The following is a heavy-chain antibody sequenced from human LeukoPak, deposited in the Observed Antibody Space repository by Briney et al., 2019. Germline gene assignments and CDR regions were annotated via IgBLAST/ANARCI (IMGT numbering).Heavy chain of an antibody. CDR2: ISGSSRNI. D-gene: IGHD2-21*02. J-gene: IGHJ1*01. CDR1: GFTFSDYT. V-gene: IGHV3-21*01. CDR3: ARGYCGGDCYGD. Sequence: GGSLILSCSASGFTFSDYTMNWVRQAPGKGLEYVSSISGSSRNIYYADSVRGRFTIYRDNMKRSMYLQMNSLRVEDMAVYYCARGYCGGDCYGDWGQGTPVTV.